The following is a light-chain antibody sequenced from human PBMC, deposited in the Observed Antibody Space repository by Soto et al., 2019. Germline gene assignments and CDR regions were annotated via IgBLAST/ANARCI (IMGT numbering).Light chain of an antibody. CDR2: SAS. J-gene: IGKJ1*01. CDR1: QSVASSY. Sequence: EVVLTQSPGTLSLSPGERVTLSCRASQSVASSYLAWYQQKPGRAPRLLFYSASSRATGIPDRFSGSGSGTDFTLTISRLEPEYFAVYYCHHFGSLPETFGQGTNVE. V-gene: IGKV3-20*01. CDR3: HHFGSLPET.